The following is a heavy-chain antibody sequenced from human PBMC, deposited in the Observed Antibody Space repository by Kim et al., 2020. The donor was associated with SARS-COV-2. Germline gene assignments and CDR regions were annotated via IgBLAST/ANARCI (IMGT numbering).Heavy chain of an antibody. CDR3: ARDLNV. V-gene: IGHV3-66*01. J-gene: IGHJ4*02. CDR2: VYTGNT. CDR1: GFTVSNSY. Sequence: GGSLRLSCAASGFTVSNSYMSWVRQAPGKGPEWVSLVYTGNTHYADSVRGRFTISTDNSKNIVYLQMNSLRGEDTAVYYCARDLNVWGQGTLVTVSS.